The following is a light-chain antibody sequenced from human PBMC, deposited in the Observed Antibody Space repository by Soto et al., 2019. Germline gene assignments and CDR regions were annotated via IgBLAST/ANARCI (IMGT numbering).Light chain of an antibody. CDR2: DAS. J-gene: IGKJ3*01. Sequence: ENVLTQSPATLSLSPGERATLSCRASQSIGSYLAWYQQKPGQAPRLLIYDASNRATGIPARFSGSGPATDFTLTIDSLEPEDFAVYYCQQRNFWPLTFGPGTRVQI. CDR1: QSIGSY. CDR3: QQRNFWPLT. V-gene: IGKV3-11*01.